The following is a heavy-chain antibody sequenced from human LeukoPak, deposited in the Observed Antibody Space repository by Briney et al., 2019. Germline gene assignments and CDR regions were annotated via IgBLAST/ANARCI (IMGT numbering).Heavy chain of an antibody. V-gene: IGHV6-1*01. CDR3: AKSHGAAPSENWFDP. Sequence: SQTLSLTCAIFGDSVSSNSAGWSWVRQSPSRGLEWLGRTYYRSTWYNDDAPSVKGRLTINPDTSKNQFSLQLNSVTPEDTAVYYCAKSHGAAPSENWFDPWGQGTLVTVSS. CDR2: TYYRSTWYN. CDR1: GDSVSSNSAG. D-gene: IGHD1-26*01. J-gene: IGHJ5*02.